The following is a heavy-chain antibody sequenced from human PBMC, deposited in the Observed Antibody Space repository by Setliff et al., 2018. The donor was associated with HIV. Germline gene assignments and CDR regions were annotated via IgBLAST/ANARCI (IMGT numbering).Heavy chain of an antibody. J-gene: IGHJ4*02. Sequence: PSETLSLTCTVSGDSITSSSYYWGWIRQAPGKGLEWVSVIYSGGSTYHADSVKGRFTISRDNSKNTLYLQMNSLRAEDTAVYYCASDLEGVSSGWYYWGQGTLVTVSS. V-gene: IGHV3-66*01. CDR1: GDSITSSSYY. CDR3: ASDLEGVSSGWYY. D-gene: IGHD6-19*01. CDR2: IYSGGST.